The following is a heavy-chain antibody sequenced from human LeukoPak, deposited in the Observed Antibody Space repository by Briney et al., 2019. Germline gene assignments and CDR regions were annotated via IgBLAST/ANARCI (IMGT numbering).Heavy chain of an antibody. CDR1: GYTFTSNY. J-gene: IGHJ3*02. CDR2: ISPSGGST. D-gene: IGHD6-19*01. V-gene: IGHV1-46*01. Sequence: GASVKVSCKAVGYTFTSNYMHWVRQAPGQGPEWMGVISPSGGSTTYAQKFQGRVTLTRDMSTSTDYLELSSLRSEDTAVYYCARFGLGKHIEVAGIPFDIWGQGTMVTVSS. CDR3: ARFGLGKHIEVAGIPFDI.